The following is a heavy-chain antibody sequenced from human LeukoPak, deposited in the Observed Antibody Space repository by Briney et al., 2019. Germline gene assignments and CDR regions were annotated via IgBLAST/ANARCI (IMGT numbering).Heavy chain of an antibody. CDR2: INPSGSTK. J-gene: IGHJ4*02. CDR1: GFTFSSFW. V-gene: IGHV3-48*03. D-gene: IGHD3-10*01. CDR3: VNRLWGDLLGSGGEGYGFGY. Sequence: GGSLRLSCAASGFTFSSFWMNWVRQAPGKGLEWVAYINPSGSTKYHADSVKGRFTISRDNAKNLLYLQMNSLRAEDTAVYYCVNRLWGDLLGSGGEGYGFGYWGQGTLVTVSS.